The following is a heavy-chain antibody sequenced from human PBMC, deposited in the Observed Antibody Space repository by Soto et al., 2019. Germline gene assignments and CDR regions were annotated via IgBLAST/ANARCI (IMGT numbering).Heavy chain of an antibody. CDR2: ISSSSSYI. CDR3: ARLPYSSSDYRDY. V-gene: IGHV3-21*01. D-gene: IGHD6-6*01. Sequence: GGSLRLSCAASGFTFSSYSMNWVRQAPGKGLEWVSSISSSSSYIYYADSVKGRFTISRDNAKNSLYLQMNSLRAEDTAVYYCARLPYSSSDYRDYWGQGTLVTVSS. J-gene: IGHJ4*02. CDR1: GFTFSSYS.